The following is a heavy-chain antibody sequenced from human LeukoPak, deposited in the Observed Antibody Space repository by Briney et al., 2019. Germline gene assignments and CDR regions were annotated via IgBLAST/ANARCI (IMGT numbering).Heavy chain of an antibody. CDR3: VRDYNWVFDY. J-gene: IGHJ4*02. V-gene: IGHV3-48*01. D-gene: IGHD1-20*01. CDR1: GFIFANEP. CDR2: IRSDTKTI. Sequence: GGSLRLSCAASGFIFANEPMNWVRQTPGKGLEWVAHIRSDTKTIVYADSAKGRFTISRDNARDSLSLQMNSLRVEDTAVYYCVRDYNWVFDYWGQGALVTVSS.